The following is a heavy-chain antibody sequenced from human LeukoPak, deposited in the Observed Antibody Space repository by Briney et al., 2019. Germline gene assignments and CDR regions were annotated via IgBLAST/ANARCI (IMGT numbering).Heavy chain of an antibody. CDR2: IYHSGST. CDR1: GYSISSGYY. V-gene: IGHV4-38-2*02. CDR3: ARASSSSYLYYYYYMDV. D-gene: IGHD6-6*01. J-gene: IGHJ6*03. Sequence: KPSETLSLTCTVSGYSISSGYYWGWIRQPPGKGLEWIGSIYHSGSTYYNPSLKSRVTISVDTSKNQFSLKLSSVTAADTAVYYCARASSSSYLYYYYYMDVWGKGTTVTVSS.